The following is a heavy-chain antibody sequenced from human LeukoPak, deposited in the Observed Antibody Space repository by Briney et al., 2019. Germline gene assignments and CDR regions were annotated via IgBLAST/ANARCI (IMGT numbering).Heavy chain of an antibody. CDR1: GFTFSNEW. V-gene: IGHV3-7*01. J-gene: IGHJ4*02. CDR2: INQDGSVK. CDR3: ARGDSGDWAL. D-gene: IGHD2-21*02. Sequence: HPGGSLRLSCAASGFTFSNEWMSWVRQAPGKGLEWVANINQDGSVKYYVDSVKGRFTISRDNAKSSLYLQMNSLRVEDTAVYYCARGDSGDWALGGQGTLVTVSS.